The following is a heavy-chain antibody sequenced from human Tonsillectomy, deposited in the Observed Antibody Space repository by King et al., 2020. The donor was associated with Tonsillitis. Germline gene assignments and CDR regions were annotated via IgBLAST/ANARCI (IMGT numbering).Heavy chain of an antibody. CDR1: GGSISSYY. CDR2: IYTSGST. Sequence: QLQESGPGLVKPSETLSLTCTVSGGSISSYYWSWIRQPAGKGLEWIGRIYTSGSTNYNPSLKSRVTMSVDTSKNQFSLKLSSVTAADTAVYYCARVRSSSGYFEQPDFDYWGQGTLVTVSS. J-gene: IGHJ4*02. D-gene: IGHD3-22*01. CDR3: ARVRSSSGYFEQPDFDY. V-gene: IGHV4-4*07.